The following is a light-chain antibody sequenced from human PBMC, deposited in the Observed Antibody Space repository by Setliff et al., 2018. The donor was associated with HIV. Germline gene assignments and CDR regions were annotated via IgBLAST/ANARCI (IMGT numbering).Light chain of an antibody. J-gene: IGLJ1*01. Sequence: QSALTQSPSVSGTPGQRVTISCSGSNSNIGTTTVNWYQRLPGAAPKLLIYTKSHRPSGVPDRFSGSKSGTSASLAISGLQSEDEAEYYCASWDDSLKVYVFGSGTKGTVL. CDR1: NSNIGTTT. CDR2: TKS. V-gene: IGLV1-44*01. CDR3: ASWDDSLKVYV.